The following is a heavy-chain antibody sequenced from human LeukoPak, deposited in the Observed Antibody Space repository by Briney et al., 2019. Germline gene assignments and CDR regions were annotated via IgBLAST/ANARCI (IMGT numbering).Heavy chain of an antibody. CDR1: GGTFSSYA. CDR2: IIPIFGTA. J-gene: IGHJ5*02. V-gene: IGHV1-69*13. CDR3: AREKGDTMVRGVIIESRWFDP. D-gene: IGHD3-10*01. Sequence: GASVKVSCKASGGTFSSYAISWVRQAPGQGLEWMGGIIPIFGTANYAQKFQGRVTITADESTSTAYMKLSSLRSEDTAVYYCAREKGDTMVRGVIIESRWFDPWGQGTLVTVSS.